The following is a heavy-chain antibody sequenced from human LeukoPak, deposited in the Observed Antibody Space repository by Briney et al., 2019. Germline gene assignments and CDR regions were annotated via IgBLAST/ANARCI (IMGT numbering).Heavy chain of an antibody. J-gene: IGHJ4*02. CDR2: ISSSSSYI. D-gene: IGHD3-22*01. V-gene: IGHV3-21*01. CDR1: GFTFSSYS. Sequence: PGGSLRLSCAASGFTFSSYSMNWVRQAPGKGLEWVSSISSSSSYIYYADSVKGRFTISRDNAKNSLYLQMNSLRAEDTAVYYCARSYDSSGYYVYWGQGTLVTVSS. CDR3: ARSYDSSGYYVY.